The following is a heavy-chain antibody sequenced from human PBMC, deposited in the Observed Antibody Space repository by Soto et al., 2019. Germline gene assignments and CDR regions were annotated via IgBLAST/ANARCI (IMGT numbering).Heavy chain of an antibody. D-gene: IGHD1-1*01. CDR1: GYTFTIYY. CDR3: ARMTNWNDGMDA. J-gene: IGHJ6*02. Sequence: ASVNVSCKAAGYTFTIYYMHWVRQAPGQGLEWMGIINPSGGSTSYAQKFQGRVTMTRDTSTSTVYMELSSLRSEDTAVYYCARMTNWNDGMDAWGQGTTVTVSS. CDR2: INPSGGST. V-gene: IGHV1-46*03.